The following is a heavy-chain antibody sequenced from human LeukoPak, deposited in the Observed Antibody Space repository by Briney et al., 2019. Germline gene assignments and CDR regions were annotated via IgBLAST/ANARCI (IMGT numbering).Heavy chain of an antibody. CDR2: ISYGGSNK. Sequence: PGGSLRLSCAASGFTFSSYAMHWVRQAPGKGLEGVAVISYGGSNKYYADSVKGRFTISRDNSKNTLYLQMNSLRAEDTAVYYCAKVGENSGWTSYEGNYYYYMDVWGKGTTVTISS. CDR3: AKVGENSGWTSYEGNYYYYMDV. V-gene: IGHV3-30*04. J-gene: IGHJ6*03. CDR1: GFTFSSYA. D-gene: IGHD6-19*01.